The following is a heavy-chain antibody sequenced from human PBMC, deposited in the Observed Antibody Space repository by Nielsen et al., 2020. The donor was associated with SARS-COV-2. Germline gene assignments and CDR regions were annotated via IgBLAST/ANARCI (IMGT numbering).Heavy chain of an antibody. CDR3: ARVVEYCSGGSCYRFDY. J-gene: IGHJ4*02. CDR2: IYYSGST. V-gene: IGHV4-31*03. D-gene: IGHD2-15*01. CDR1: GGSISSGGYY. Sequence: SETLSLTCTVSGGSISSGGYYWSWIRQHPGKGLEWIGYIYYSGSTYYNPSLKSRVTISVDTSKNQFSLKLSSVTAADTAVYYCARVVEYCSGGSCYRFDYWGQGTLVTVSS.